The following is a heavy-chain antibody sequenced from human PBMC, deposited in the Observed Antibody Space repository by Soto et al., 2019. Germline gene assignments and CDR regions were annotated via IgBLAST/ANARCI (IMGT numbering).Heavy chain of an antibody. CDR3: IRPMTGTTRGFDY. Sequence: EVQLVESGGGLVQPGGSLRLSCAVSGFTFSDHYMDWVRQAPGKGLEWVGRSRNKANSDTTEYAASVKGRFTISRDDSENSLYLQMDSLKTEDTAVYFCIRPMTGTTRGFDYWGQGTLVTVSS. V-gene: IGHV3-72*01. CDR2: SRNKANSDTT. J-gene: IGHJ4*02. D-gene: IGHD1-1*01. CDR1: GFTFSDHY.